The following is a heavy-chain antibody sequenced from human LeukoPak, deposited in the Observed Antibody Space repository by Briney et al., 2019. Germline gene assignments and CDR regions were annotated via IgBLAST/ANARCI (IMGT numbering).Heavy chain of an antibody. J-gene: IGHJ5*02. Sequence: GGSLRLSCAASGFSFNNAWMTWVRQAPGKGLEWVGRINTKADGGSTDYAATGKDRFIISRDDSKNTLYLQMNSLKIEDTAVYYCNTAYEDSRPWGQGTLVTVSS. CDR1: GFSFNNAW. CDR3: NTAYEDSRP. V-gene: IGHV3-15*01. D-gene: IGHD3-22*01. CDR2: INTKADGGST.